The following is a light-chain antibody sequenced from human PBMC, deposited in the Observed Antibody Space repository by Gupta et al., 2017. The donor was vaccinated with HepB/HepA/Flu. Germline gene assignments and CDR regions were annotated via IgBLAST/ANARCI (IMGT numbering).Light chain of an antibody. CDR1: SGINVGTYR. V-gene: IGLV5-45*02. CDR2: YKSDQDK. J-gene: IGLJ1*01. Sequence: QAVLTQPSSLSASPGASASLTCTLRSGINVGTYRIYWYQQKPGSPPQYLLRYKSDQDKQQGSGVPGRFSGSKDASANAGILLISGLQSEDEADYYCMIWHSSAYVFGTGTKVTVL. CDR3: MIWHSSAYV.